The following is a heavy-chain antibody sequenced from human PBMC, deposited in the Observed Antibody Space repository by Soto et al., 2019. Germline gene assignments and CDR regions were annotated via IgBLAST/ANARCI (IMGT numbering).Heavy chain of an antibody. V-gene: IGHV3-49*04. D-gene: IGHD4-17*01. Sequence: PGGSLRLSCAASGFTCGDYAMSWVRQAPGKGLEWVGFIRSKAYGGTTEYAASVKGRFTISRDNSKPNAYLQMNSLKTEHTAVYYCTREFYGDYYPNWGQGTLVTVSS. CDR2: IRSKAYGGTT. J-gene: IGHJ4*02. CDR3: TREFYGDYYPN. CDR1: GFTCGDYA.